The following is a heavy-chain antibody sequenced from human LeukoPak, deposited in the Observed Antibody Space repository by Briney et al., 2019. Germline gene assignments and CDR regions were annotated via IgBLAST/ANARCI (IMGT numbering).Heavy chain of an antibody. V-gene: IGHV3-53*01. Sequence: GGSLRLSCAASGFTVISHYMNWVRQAPGKGLEWVSVTHSGGNTYYADSVKGRLTISRDNSKSTLYLQMNSLRAEDTAVYYCARGSERWLQPFDYWGQGTLVTVSA. CDR1: GFTVISHY. D-gene: IGHD5-24*01. J-gene: IGHJ4*02. CDR2: THSGGNT. CDR3: ARGSERWLQPFDY.